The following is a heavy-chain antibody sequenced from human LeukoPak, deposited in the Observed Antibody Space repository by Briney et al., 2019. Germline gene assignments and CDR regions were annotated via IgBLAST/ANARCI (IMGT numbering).Heavy chain of an antibody. Sequence: GGSLRLSCAASGFTFSRYELNWVRQAPGKGLEWVSYISSSGSIIYYADSVKGRFTISRDNAKNSLYLQMNSLRAEDTAVYFCAKRDSASSQKTFDYWGQGTQVAVSS. CDR2: ISSSGSII. V-gene: IGHV3-48*03. J-gene: IGHJ4*02. CDR1: GFTFSRYE. D-gene: IGHD6-13*01. CDR3: AKRDSASSQKTFDY.